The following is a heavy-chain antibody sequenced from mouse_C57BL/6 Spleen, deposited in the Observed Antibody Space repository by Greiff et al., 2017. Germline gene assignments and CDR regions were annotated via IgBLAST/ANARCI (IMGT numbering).Heavy chain of an antibody. J-gene: IGHJ4*01. CDR1: GYTFTSYW. V-gene: IGHV1-72*01. CDR3: ATETRDSPYAMDY. D-gene: IGHD3-3*01. Sequence: QVQLQQPGAELVKPGASVKLSCKASGYTFTSYWMHWVKQRPGRGLEWIGRIDPNRGGTKYNEKFKSKATLTVDKPSSTAYMQLSSPTSADSAVYYCATETRDSPYAMDYWGQGTSVTVSS. CDR2: IDPNRGGT.